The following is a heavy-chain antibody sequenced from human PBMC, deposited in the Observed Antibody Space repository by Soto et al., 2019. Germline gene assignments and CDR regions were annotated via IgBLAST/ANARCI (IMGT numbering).Heavy chain of an antibody. Sequence: QVQLQESGPGLVIPSQTLTLTCAVSGASIDNNGYSWTWIRQHPGKGVEWIGTNNNRGDTYYNPSLKSRLTISLDTSQNHFSLRLNAVTAAVTATYYCARGGSGWKALNWFDPWGQGIMVTVSS. J-gene: IGHJ5*02. CDR2: NNNRGDT. CDR1: GASIDNNGYS. D-gene: IGHD6-19*01. CDR3: ARGGSGWKALNWFDP. V-gene: IGHV4-31*11.